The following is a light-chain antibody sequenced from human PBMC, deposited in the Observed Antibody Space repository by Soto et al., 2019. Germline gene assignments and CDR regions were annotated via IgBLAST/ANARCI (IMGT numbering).Light chain of an antibody. J-gene: IGLJ1*01. CDR2: NVS. V-gene: IGLV2-14*03. CDR1: SSDVGGYNS. Sequence: QSVLTQPASVSGSPGQSIALSCTGTSSDVGGYNSVSWYQQHPGKAPKLMIYNVSNRPSGVSDRFSGSKSGNTASLTISGLQAGDEADYYCSSYTSSNTYVFGTGTKVTVL. CDR3: SSYTSSNTYV.